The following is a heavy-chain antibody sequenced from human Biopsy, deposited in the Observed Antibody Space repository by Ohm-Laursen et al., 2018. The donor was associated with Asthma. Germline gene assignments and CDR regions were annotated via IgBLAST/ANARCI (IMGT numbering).Heavy chain of an antibody. CDR1: GYTFNRYI. Sequence: ASVKVSCKTSGYTFNRYIMHWVRQAPGQRLEWMGLVNTASQDTVYSQKFQGRVSITRDTSASSAYMELSSLNFADTAVYYCARNAGAGTFDFWGQGALVTVSS. CDR3: ARNAGAGTFDF. J-gene: IGHJ4*02. CDR2: VNTASQDT. V-gene: IGHV1-3*04. D-gene: IGHD1-14*01.